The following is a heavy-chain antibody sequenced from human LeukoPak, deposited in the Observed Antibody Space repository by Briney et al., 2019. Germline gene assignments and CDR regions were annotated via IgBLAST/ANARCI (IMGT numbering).Heavy chain of an antibody. CDR2: IYYSGST. V-gene: IGHV4-59*01. CDR3: ARDRGPYDSSGYLGY. CDR1: GGSISSYY. J-gene: IGHJ4*02. Sequence: PSETLSLTCTVSGGSISSYYWSWIRQPPGRGLEWIGYIYYSGSTNYNPSLKSRVTISVDTSKNQFSLKLSSVTAADTAVYYCARDRGPYDSSGYLGYWGQGTLVTVSS. D-gene: IGHD3-22*01.